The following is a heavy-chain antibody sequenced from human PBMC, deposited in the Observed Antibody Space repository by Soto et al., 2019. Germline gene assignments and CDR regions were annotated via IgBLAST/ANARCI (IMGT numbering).Heavy chain of an antibody. D-gene: IGHD3-16*02. Sequence: GGSLRLSCAASGFTFSSYWMSWVRQAPGKGLEWVANIKQDGSEKYYVDSVKGRFTISRDNAKNSLYLQMNNLRAEDTAVYYCYSYRSRFLYCGDYFDYWGPGTLVTVSS. J-gene: IGHJ4*02. V-gene: IGHV3-7*03. CDR2: IKQDGSEK. CDR3: YSYRSRFLYCGDYFDY. CDR1: GFTFSSYW.